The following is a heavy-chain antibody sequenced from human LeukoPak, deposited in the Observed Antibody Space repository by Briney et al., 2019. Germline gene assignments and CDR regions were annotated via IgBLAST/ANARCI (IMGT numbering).Heavy chain of an antibody. D-gene: IGHD2-2*01. V-gene: IGHV4-31*03. J-gene: IGHJ5*02. CDR3: ARVIGYCSSTSCRFDP. CDR1: GGSISSGGYS. Sequence: PSETLSLTCTVSGGSISSGGYSWSWIRQHPGKGLEWIGYIYYSGSTYYNPSLKSRVTISVDTSKNQFSLKLSSVTAADTAVYYCARVIGYCSSTSCRFDPWGQGTLVTVSS. CDR2: IYYSGST.